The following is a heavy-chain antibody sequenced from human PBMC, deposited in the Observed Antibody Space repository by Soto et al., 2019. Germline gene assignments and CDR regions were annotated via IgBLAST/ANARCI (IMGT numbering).Heavy chain of an antibody. J-gene: IGHJ3*02. D-gene: IGHD6-19*01. CDR2: ISGSGGST. CDR1: GFTFSSYA. CDR3: TASSGWYNAFDI. Sequence: EVPLLESGGGLVQPGGSLRLSCAASGFTFSSYAMSWVRQAPGKGLEWVSAISGSGGSTYYADSMKGRFTISRDNSKNTLYLQMNSLRAEDTAVYYCTASSGWYNAFDIWGQGTMVTVSS. V-gene: IGHV3-23*01.